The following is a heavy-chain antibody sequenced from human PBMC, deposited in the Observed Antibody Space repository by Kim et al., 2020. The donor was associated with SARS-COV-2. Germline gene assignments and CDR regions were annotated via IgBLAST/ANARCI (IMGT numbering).Heavy chain of an antibody. V-gene: IGHV4-34*01. CDR3: ARDYDFWSGYYGGPFGYY. CDR1: GGSFSGYY. Sequence: SETLSLTCAVYGGSFSGYYWSWIRQPPGKGLEWIGEINHSGNTNYNPSLKSRVTISVDTSKNQFSLKLSSVTAADTAVYYCARDYDFWSGYYGGPFGYY. D-gene: IGHD3-3*01. J-gene: IGHJ6*01. CDR2: INHSGNT.